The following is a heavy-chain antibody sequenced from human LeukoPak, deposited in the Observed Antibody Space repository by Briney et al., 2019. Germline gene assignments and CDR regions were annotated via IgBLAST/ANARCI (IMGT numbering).Heavy chain of an antibody. Sequence: PGESLKISCKGSGYSFTSYWIGWVRQMPGKGLEWMGIIYPGDSDTRYSPSFQGQVTISADKSISTAYLQWSSLKASDTAMYYCARQGSGYCTSTSCYKGSTDIWGQGTMVTVSS. CDR1: GYSFTSYW. CDR2: IYPGDSDT. J-gene: IGHJ3*02. V-gene: IGHV5-51*01. D-gene: IGHD2-2*02. CDR3: ARQGSGYCTSTSCYKGSTDI.